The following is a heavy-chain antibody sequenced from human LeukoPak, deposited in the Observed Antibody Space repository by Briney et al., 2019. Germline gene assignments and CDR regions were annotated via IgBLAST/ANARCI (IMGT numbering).Heavy chain of an antibody. D-gene: IGHD2-15*01. CDR2: ISGSGGST. CDR1: GFTFSSYG. Sequence: GGSLRLSCAASGFTFSSYGMSWVRQAPGKGLEWVSAISGSGGSTYYADSVKGRFTISRDNSKNTLYLQMNSLRAEDTAVYYCASYCSGGSCYALDAFDIWGQGTMVAVSS. V-gene: IGHV3-23*01. CDR3: ASYCSGGSCYALDAFDI. J-gene: IGHJ3*02.